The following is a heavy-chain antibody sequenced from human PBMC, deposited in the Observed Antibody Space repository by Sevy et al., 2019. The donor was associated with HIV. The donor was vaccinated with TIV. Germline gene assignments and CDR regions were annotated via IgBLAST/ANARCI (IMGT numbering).Heavy chain of an antibody. V-gene: IGHV4-39*01. CDR3: ARSIVTTKGTFDY. CDR2: IYYRGST. CDR1: GGSISSSSYY. J-gene: IGHJ4*02. Sequence: SETLSLTCTVSGGSISSSSYYWGWIRQPPGKGLEWIGSIYYRGSTYYNPSLKSRVTISVDTSKNQFSLKLSSVTAADTAVYYCARSIVTTKGTFDYWGQGTLVTVSS. D-gene: IGHD4-4*01.